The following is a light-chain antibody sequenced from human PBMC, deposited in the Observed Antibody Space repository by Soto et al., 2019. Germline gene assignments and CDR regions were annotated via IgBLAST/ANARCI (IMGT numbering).Light chain of an antibody. CDR2: EVT. CDR1: SSDVGGYDY. CDR3: SSYTGGNPSYV. Sequence: QSALTQPPSASGSPGQSVTISCTGTSSDVGGYDYVSWYQQHPGKAPKLMIYEVTIRPSGVSDRFSGSKSGNTASLTVSGFQAEDEADYYCSSYTGGNPSYVFGTGTKVTVL. J-gene: IGLJ1*01. V-gene: IGLV2-8*01.